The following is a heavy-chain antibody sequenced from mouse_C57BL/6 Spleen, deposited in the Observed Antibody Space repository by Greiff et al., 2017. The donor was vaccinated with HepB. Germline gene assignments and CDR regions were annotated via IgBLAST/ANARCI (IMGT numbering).Heavy chain of an antibody. J-gene: IGHJ4*01. Sequence: VKLMESGPGLVQPSQSLSITCTVSGFSLTSYGVHWVRQSPGKGLEWLGVIWSGGSTDYNAAFISRLSISKDNSKSQVFFKMNSLQADDTAIYYCARNWGGLGRERYAMDYWGQGTSVTVSS. CDR1: GFSLTSYG. D-gene: IGHD4-1*01. CDR2: IWSGGST. CDR3: ARNWGGLGRERYAMDY. V-gene: IGHV2-2*01.